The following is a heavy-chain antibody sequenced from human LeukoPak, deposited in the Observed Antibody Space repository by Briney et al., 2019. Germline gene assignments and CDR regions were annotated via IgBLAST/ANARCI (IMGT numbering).Heavy chain of an antibody. J-gene: IGHJ5*02. D-gene: IGHD3-10*01. CDR2: IYYSGST. V-gene: IGHV4-59*01. CDR1: GGSISDNY. CDR3: AREGMNNWFDP. Sequence: SETLSLTCTVSGGSISDNYWSWIRQPPGKGLEWIGYIYYSGSTNYNPSLKSRVTISVDTSKNQFSLKLSSVTAADTAVYYCAREGMNNWFDPWGQGTLVTVSS.